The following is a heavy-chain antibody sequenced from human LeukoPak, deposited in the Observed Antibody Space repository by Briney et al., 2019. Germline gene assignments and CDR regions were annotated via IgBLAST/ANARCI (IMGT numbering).Heavy chain of an antibody. Sequence: GGSLRLSCASSGFTFSDAWMNWVRQAPGKGLEWVSSISSSSSYIYYADSVKGRFAISRDNAKNSLYLQMNSLRAEDTAVYYCARDPYPYGSVYFDYWGQGTLVTVSS. CDR2: ISSSSSYI. V-gene: IGHV3-21*01. CDR1: GFTFSDAW. J-gene: IGHJ4*02. CDR3: ARDPYPYGSVYFDY. D-gene: IGHD3-10*01.